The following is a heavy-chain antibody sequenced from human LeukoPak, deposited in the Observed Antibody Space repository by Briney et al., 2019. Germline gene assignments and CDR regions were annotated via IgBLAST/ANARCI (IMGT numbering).Heavy chain of an antibody. CDR2: IYYSGST. V-gene: IGHV4-30-4*01. D-gene: IGHD3-9*01. CDR1: GGSISSGDYY. CDR3: ARAQDVLRYFDWFDP. Sequence: SETLSLTCTVSGGSISSGDYYWSWIRQPPGKGVEWIGYIYYSGSTYYNPSLKSRVTISVDTSKNQFSLKLSSVTAADTAVYYCARAQDVLRYFDWFDPWGQGTLVTVSS. J-gene: IGHJ5*02.